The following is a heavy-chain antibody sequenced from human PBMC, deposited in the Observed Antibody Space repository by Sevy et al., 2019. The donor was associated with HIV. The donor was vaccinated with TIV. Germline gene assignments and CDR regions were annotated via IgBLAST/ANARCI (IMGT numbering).Heavy chain of an antibody. D-gene: IGHD2-15*01. Sequence: ASVKVSCKASGYTFTSYYMHWVRQAPGQGLEWMGIINPSGGSRSYAQKFQGRVTMTRDTSTSTVYMELSSLRSEDTAVYYCARDRGSCYSGPCNWFDPWGQGTLVTVSS. CDR1: GYTFTSYY. J-gene: IGHJ5*02. CDR3: ARDRGSCYSGPCNWFDP. CDR2: INPSGGSR. V-gene: IGHV1-46*01.